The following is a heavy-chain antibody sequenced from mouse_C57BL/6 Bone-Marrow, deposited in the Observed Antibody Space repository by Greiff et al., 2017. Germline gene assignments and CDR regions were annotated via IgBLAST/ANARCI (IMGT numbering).Heavy chain of an antibody. V-gene: IGHV14-2*01. Sequence: EVQLQESGAELVKPGASVKLSCTASGFNIKDYYMHWVKQRTEQGLEWIGRIDPEDGETKYAPKFPGKATITADTSSNTAYLQLSSLTSEDTAVYYCANPHGYFDVWGTGTTVTVSS. J-gene: IGHJ1*03. CDR2: IDPEDGET. CDR1: GFNIKDYY. CDR3: ANPHGYFDV.